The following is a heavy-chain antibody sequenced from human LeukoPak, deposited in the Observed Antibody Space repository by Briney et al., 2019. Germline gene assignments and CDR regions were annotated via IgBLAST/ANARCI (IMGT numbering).Heavy chain of an antibody. CDR2: ISGSGGST. D-gene: IGHD3/OR15-3a*01. V-gene: IGHV3-23*01. CDR1: GFTFSNYA. CDR3: ANRGVDWGPFDY. J-gene: IGHJ4*02. Sequence: TGGSLRLSCAASGFTFSNYAMSCVRQAPGKGLEWVSSISGSGGSTYYPDSVKGRFTISRDNSKNTLYLQMNSLRVDDTAVYYCANRGVDWGPFDYWGQGILVTVSS.